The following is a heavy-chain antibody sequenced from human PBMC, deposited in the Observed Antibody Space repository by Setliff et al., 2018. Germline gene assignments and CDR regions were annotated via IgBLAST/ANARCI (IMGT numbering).Heavy chain of an antibody. D-gene: IGHD5-12*01. CDR2: IKEDGSEK. CDR3: AKDRGYSYYYYGMDV. V-gene: IGHV3-7*01. Sequence: GGSLRLSCAASRFTFSNYWMSWVRQAPGKGLEWVANIKEDGSEKYYVDSVKGRFTISRDNAKNSLDLQMDSLRGEDTAVYYCAKDRGYSYYYYGMDVWGQGTTVTVSS. J-gene: IGHJ6*02. CDR1: RFTFSNYW.